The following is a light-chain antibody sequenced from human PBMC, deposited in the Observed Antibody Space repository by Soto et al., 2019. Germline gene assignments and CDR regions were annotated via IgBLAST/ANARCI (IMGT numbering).Light chain of an antibody. CDR1: QSVINN. Sequence: EIVLTQSPATLSLSPGERATLSCRASQSVINNLAWYQQKPGQAPRLLIYDTSNRATGIPARFSGSGSGTDFTLIISSLEPEDFAVYYCQQRANWPLTFGGGTKVEIK. V-gene: IGKV3-11*01. CDR2: DTS. J-gene: IGKJ4*01. CDR3: QQRANWPLT.